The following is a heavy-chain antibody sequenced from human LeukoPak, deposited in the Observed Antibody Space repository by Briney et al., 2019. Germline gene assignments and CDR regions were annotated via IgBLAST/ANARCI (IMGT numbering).Heavy chain of an antibody. CDR2: IIPIFGTA. J-gene: IGHJ5*02. Sequence: GASVKVSCKASRGTFSSYAISWVRQAPGQGLEWMGRIIPIFGTANYAQKFQGRVTITTDESTSTAYMELSSLRSEDTAVYYCARAVLRAYGSGPLDPWGQGTLVTVSS. CDR1: RGTFSSYA. V-gene: IGHV1-69*05. CDR3: ARAVLRAYGSGPLDP. D-gene: IGHD3-10*01.